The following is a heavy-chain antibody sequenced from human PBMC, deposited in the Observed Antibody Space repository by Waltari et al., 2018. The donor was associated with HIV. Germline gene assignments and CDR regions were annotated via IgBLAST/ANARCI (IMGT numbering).Heavy chain of an antibody. D-gene: IGHD3-22*01. CDR2: ISAYYGDT. V-gene: IGHV1-18*01. CDR1: GYTFTGHG. J-gene: IGHJ4*02. Sequence: QVQLVQSGAEVKKPGASVKVSCKTSGYTFTGHGISWLRQAPGQGLEWMGWISAYYGDTNYAQKCQGRVAMTRDTSTTTAYMELTSLRSDDTAVYYCARENYYDTSASHCPFDYWGQGTLVTVSS. CDR3: ARENYYDTSASHCPFDY.